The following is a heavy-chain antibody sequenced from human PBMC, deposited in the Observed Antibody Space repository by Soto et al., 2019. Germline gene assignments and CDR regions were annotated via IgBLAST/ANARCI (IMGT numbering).Heavy chain of an antibody. CDR2: INPKSGGT. Sequence: ASVKVSCKASGYTFTGYYIHWVRQAPGQGLEWMGWINPKSGGTNYAQRFQGRVTMTRDTSISTAYMDLSGLRSDDTATYYCARGPIVVVPAAIQPGDYWGQGTLVTVSS. J-gene: IGHJ4*02. V-gene: IGHV1-2*02. D-gene: IGHD2-2*02. CDR1: GYTFTGYY. CDR3: ARGPIVVVPAAIQPGDY.